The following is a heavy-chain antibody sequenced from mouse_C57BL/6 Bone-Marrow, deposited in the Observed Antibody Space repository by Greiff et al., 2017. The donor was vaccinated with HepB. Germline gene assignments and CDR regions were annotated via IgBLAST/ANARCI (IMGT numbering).Heavy chain of an antibody. V-gene: IGHV1-81*01. CDR2: IYPRSGNT. Sequence: QVQLQQSGPELVKPGASVKLSCKASGYTFTSYDINWVKQRPGQGLEWIGEIYPRSGNTYYNEKFKGEATLTADKSSSTAYMELRSLTSEDSAVYVCARCDFDYWGQGTTLTVSS. CDR3: ARCDFDY. CDR1: GYTFTSYD. J-gene: IGHJ2*01.